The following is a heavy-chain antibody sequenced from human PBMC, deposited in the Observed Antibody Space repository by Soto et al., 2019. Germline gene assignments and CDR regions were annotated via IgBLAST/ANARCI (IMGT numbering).Heavy chain of an antibody. Sequence: QELLMQSGADMKKPGASVKVSCKSSGFSFTNYYLHWVRQAPGQGPEWMGWIFPKSGGTRSAQRFRDRLTLTTDTSITTAYLELTSLSPDDTAIYFCAREGMFHYETADYYPPNYGLDVWGQGTTVTVPS. J-gene: IGHJ6*02. V-gene: IGHV1-2*02. CDR3: AREGMFHYETADYYPPNYGLDV. CDR2: IFPKSGGT. D-gene: IGHD3-9*01. CDR1: GFSFTNYY.